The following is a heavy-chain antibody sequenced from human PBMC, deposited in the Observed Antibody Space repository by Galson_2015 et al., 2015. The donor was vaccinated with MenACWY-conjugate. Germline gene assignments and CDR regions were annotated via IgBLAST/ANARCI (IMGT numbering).Heavy chain of an antibody. D-gene: IGHD3-10*01. Sequence: SVKVSCKASGYTFTSYGISWVRQAPGQGLEWMGWISAYNGNTNYAQKLQGRVTMTTDTSTSTAYMELSSLRSEDTAVYYCARDIKDYGSGSHGYFDYWGQGTLVTVSS. CDR2: ISAYNGNT. CDR1: GYTFTSYG. J-gene: IGHJ4*02. V-gene: IGHV1-18*01. CDR3: ARDIKDYGSGSHGYFDY.